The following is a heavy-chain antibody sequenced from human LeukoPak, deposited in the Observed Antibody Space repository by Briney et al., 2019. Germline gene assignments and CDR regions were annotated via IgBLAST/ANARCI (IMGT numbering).Heavy chain of an antibody. V-gene: IGHV3-15*01. Sequence: ETLSLTCNVSGVSISTHYWSWIRQSPGKGLEWVGRIKSKTDGGTTDYAAPVKGRFTISRDDSKNTLYLQMNSLKTEDTAVYYCTTDSLYWGQGTLVTVSS. CDR1: GVSISTHY. J-gene: IGHJ4*02. CDR2: IKSKTDGGTT. CDR3: TTDSLY.